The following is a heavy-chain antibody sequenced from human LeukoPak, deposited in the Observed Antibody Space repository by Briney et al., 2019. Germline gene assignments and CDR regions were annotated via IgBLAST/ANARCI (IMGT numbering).Heavy chain of an antibody. CDR3: PRGRGYLSSNLDS. Sequence: ASVKVSCKASVYTFTSYDINWVRQTSGQGLEWMGWMNPNSWHTGYAQKFQGRLTMPRNTYIRTAYMALTRLRSEDTAVYFCPRGRGYLSSNLDSWGQGTLVPVSS. V-gene: IGHV1-8*01. CDR2: MNPNSWHT. CDR1: VYTFTSYD. J-gene: IGHJ4*02. D-gene: IGHD5-18*01.